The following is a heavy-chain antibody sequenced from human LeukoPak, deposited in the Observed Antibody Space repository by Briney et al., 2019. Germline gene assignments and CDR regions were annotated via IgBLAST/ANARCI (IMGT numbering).Heavy chain of an antibody. CDR3: AKGPYSDSSEWFDP. CDR1: GFTLSSYA. D-gene: IGHD6-6*01. Sequence: GGSLRLSCAASGFTLSSYAMGWVRQTPGKGLEWVSSISGSGGRTYYAASVKGRFTISRDNSKNTLYLQMSSLRAEDTAIYYCAKGPYSDSSEWFDPWGQGTLVTVSS. V-gene: IGHV3-23*01. J-gene: IGHJ5*02. CDR2: ISGSGGRT.